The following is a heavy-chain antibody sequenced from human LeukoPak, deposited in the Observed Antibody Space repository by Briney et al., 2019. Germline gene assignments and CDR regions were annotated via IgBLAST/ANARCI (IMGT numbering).Heavy chain of an antibody. D-gene: IGHD2-2*01. CDR2: ISSSSSTI. CDR3: ASGYCSSTSCLNFDY. Sequence: GGSLRLSCAASGFTFRSYSMNWVRQAPGKGLEWVSYISSSSSTIYYADSVKGRFTISRDNAKNSLYLQMNSLRAEDTAVYYCASGYCSSTSCLNFDYWGQGTLVTVSS. J-gene: IGHJ4*02. V-gene: IGHV3-48*04. CDR1: GFTFRSYS.